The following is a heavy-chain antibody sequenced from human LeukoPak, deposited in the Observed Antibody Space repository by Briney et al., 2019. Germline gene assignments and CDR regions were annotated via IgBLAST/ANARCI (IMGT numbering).Heavy chain of an antibody. J-gene: IGHJ3*02. CDR1: GASITGYY. Sequence: SETLSLTCSVSGASITGYYWSWIRQPAGKGLEWIGRIYTSGSTDYNPSLRSRVTMSVDTSKNQFSLKLSSVTAADTAVYYCARHSSMIPGYVSPRYAFDIWGQGTMVTVSS. V-gene: IGHV4-4*07. CDR3: ARHSSMIPGYVSPRYAFDI. CDR2: IYTSGST. D-gene: IGHD3-16*01.